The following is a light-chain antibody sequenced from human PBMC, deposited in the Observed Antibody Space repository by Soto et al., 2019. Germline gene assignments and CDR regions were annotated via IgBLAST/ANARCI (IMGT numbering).Light chain of an antibody. J-gene: IGKJ4*01. CDR1: QSLTNNY. CDR2: AAS. V-gene: IGKV3-20*01. CDR3: QQYGSSLPVT. Sequence: EIVLTQSPGTLSLSPGERATLSCRASQSLTNNYLAWYQQQPGQAPRLLIYAASSRATGIPDRFSGSGSETDFTLTISRLEPEDXAVYYCQQYGSSLPVTFGGGTNVEIK.